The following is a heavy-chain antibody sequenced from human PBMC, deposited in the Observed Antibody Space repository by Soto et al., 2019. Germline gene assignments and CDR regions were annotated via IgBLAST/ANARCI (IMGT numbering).Heavy chain of an antibody. D-gene: IGHD6-19*01. CDR3: ARGSSEYNWFDP. V-gene: IGHV4-34*01. Sequence: WETLSLTCAVYCGSFSGYYWSWIRQPPGKGLEWIGEINHSGSTNYNPSLKSRVTISVDTSKNQFSLKLSSVTAADTAVYYCARGSSEYNWFDPWGQGTLVTVSS. J-gene: IGHJ5*02. CDR2: INHSGST. CDR1: CGSFSGYY.